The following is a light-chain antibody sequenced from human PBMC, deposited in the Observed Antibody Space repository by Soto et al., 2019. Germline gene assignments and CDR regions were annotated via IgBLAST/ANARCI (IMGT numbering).Light chain of an antibody. V-gene: IGLV2-8*01. Sequence: QSALTQPPSASGSPGQSVTISCTGTGSDIGAYNYVSWYQQYPGKAPKVMIYDVIKRPSGVPDRFSGSKSGNTASLTISGLQAEDEAVYYCSSYASSGGHNYAFASGTKLTVL. CDR1: GSDIGAYNY. J-gene: IGLJ1*01. CDR3: SSYASSGGHNYA. CDR2: DVI.